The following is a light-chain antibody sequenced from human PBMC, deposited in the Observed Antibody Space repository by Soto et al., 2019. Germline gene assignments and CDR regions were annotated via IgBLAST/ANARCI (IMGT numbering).Light chain of an antibody. CDR3: QQYGRSPST. J-gene: IGKJ2*01. CDR2: GAS. Sequence: DIVLTQSPGTLSLSPGDRATLSCRASQSVSSSYLAWYQQKPGQAPRLLIYGASSRSTGIPDRFSGSGSGTDFTLTISRLEPEDFAVYHCQQYGRSPSTFGQGTKLEIK. CDR1: QSVSSSY. V-gene: IGKV3-20*01.